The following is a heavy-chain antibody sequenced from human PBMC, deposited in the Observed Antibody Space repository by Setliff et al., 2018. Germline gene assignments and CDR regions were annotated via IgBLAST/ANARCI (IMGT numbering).Heavy chain of an antibody. V-gene: IGHV4-59*11. J-gene: IGHJ4*02. CDR2: FFYSGDS. D-gene: IGHD3-10*01. CDR3: ARDRSYYASGSFTKWFDY. CDR1: GASINSHY. Sequence: PETLSLTCTVSGASINSHYWSWIRQPPGKGLEWIGLFFYSGDSRYNPSLKSRVTMSVGASRNQFSLKLSSVTAADTAIYYCARDRSYYASGSFTKWFDYWGQGPRSPSPQ.